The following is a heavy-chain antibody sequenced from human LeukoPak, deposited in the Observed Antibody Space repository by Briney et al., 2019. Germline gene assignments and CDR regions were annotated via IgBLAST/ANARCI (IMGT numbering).Heavy chain of an antibody. CDR1: GYTFTGYY. D-gene: IGHD3-9*01. Sequence: ASVKVSCKASGYTFTGYYMHWVRQAPGQGLEWMGCINHNSGGTNYAQKFQGWVTMTRDTSISTAYMELSRLRSDDTAVYYCARAALRYFDWFSPRDAFDIWGQGTMVTVSS. CDR3: ARAALRYFDWFSPRDAFDI. J-gene: IGHJ3*02. V-gene: IGHV1-2*04. CDR2: INHNSGGT.